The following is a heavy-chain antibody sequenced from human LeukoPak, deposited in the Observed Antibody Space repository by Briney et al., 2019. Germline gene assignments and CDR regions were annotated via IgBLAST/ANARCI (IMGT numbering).Heavy chain of an antibody. V-gene: IGHV5-51*01. J-gene: IGHJ6*02. D-gene: IGHD2-2*01. Sequence: GESLKISCKGSGYSFTSYWIGWVRQMPGKGLEWMGIIYPGDSDTRYSPSFQGQVTISADKSISTAYLQWSSLKASDPAMYYCARLASYCSSTSCYYYYGMDVWGQGTTVTVSS. CDR3: ARLASYCSSTSCYYYYGMDV. CDR2: IYPGDSDT. CDR1: GYSFTSYW.